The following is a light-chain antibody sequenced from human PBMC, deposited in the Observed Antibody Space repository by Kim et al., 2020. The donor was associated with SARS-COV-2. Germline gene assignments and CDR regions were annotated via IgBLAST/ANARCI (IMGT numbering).Light chain of an antibody. V-gene: IGKV1-39*01. CDR1: QTISTY. Sequence: DIQMSQSPSSLSASVGDRVTITCRASQTISTYLNWYQQKQGQAPKLLIYAATTLQSGVPPRFSGSGSGTDFTLTISSLQPEDFATYSCQQSYTTPLTFGAGTKVDIK. J-gene: IGKJ4*01. CDR2: AAT. CDR3: QQSYTTPLT.